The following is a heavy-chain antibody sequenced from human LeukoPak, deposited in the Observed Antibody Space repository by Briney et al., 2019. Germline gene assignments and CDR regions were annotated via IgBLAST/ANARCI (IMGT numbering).Heavy chain of an antibody. D-gene: IGHD5-24*01. CDR1: GGSISSSSYY. J-gene: IGHJ4*02. V-gene: IGHV4-39*07. CDR3: ARVRGATIDIFDY. Sequence: SETLSLTCTVSGGSISSSSYYWGWIRQPPGKGLEWIGSIYYSGSTYYNPSLKSRVTISVDTSKNQFSLKLSSVTAADTAVYYCARVRGATIDIFDYWGQGTLVTVSS. CDR2: IYYSGST.